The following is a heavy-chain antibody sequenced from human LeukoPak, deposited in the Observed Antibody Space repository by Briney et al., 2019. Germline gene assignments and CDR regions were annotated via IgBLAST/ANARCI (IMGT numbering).Heavy chain of an antibody. D-gene: IGHD3-10*01. CDR3: ARAQGITMVRGVDY. CDR2: ISYDGSNK. Sequence: GGSLRLSCAASGFTFSNAWMSWVRQAPGKGLEWVAIISYDGSNKYYADSVKGRFTISRDKSKNTLYLQMNSLRAEDTAIYYCARAQGITMVRGVDYWGQGTLVTVSS. J-gene: IGHJ4*02. V-gene: IGHV3-30*03. CDR1: GFTFSNAW.